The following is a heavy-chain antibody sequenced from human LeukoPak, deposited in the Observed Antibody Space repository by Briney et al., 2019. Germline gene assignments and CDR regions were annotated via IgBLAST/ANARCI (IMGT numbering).Heavy chain of an antibody. Sequence: ASVKVSCKASGYTFTSYGISWVRQAPGQGLEWMGWISAYNGNTNYAQKLQGRVTMTRDTSTSTVYMELSSLRSEDTAVYYCARDPPGYCSGGSCYSMDYWGQGTLVTVSS. CDR2: ISAYNGNT. J-gene: IGHJ4*02. CDR3: ARDPPGYCSGGSCYSMDY. CDR1: GYTFTSYG. V-gene: IGHV1-18*01. D-gene: IGHD2-15*01.